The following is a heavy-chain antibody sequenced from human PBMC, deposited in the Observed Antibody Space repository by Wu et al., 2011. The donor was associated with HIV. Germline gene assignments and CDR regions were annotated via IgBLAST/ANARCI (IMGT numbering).Heavy chain of an antibody. J-gene: IGHJ2*01. Sequence: QVQLVQSGAEVKKPGASVKVSCKASGYTFTSHGISWVRQAPGQGLEWMGWINTYNGNTNYAQKLQGRVTMTTDTSTSTAYIELRSLRSDDTAVYYCAREAWAPLLTTNRYFDLWGRGSLVTVSS. CDR3: AREAWAPLLTTNRYFDL. CDR1: GYTFTSHG. D-gene: IGHD4-17*01. CDR2: INTYNGNT. V-gene: IGHV1-18*01.